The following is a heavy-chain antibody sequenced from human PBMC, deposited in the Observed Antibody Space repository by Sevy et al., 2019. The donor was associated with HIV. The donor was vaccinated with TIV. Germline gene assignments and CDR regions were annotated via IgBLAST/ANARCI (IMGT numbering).Heavy chain of an antibody. J-gene: IGHJ4*02. CDR1: GFTFSSYG. V-gene: IGHV3-30*18. CDR3: AKGLYYDFWSGYDY. D-gene: IGHD3-3*01. CDR2: ISYDGSNK. Sequence: GGSLRLSCAASGFTFSSYGMHWVRQAPGKGLEWVAVISYDGSNKYYADSVKGRFTISRDNSKNTLYLQMNSLRAEDTAPSYCAKGLYYDFWSGYDYWGQGTLVTVSS.